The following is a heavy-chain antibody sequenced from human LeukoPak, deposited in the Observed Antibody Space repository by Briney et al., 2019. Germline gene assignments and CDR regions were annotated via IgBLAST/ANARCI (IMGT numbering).Heavy chain of an antibody. J-gene: IGHJ4*02. V-gene: IGHV1-2*02. D-gene: IGHD6-6*01. CDR2: INPNSGGT. CDR3: ARDAFIAATHDWSDY. Sequence: ASVKVSCKASGYTFTGYYMHWVRQAPGQGLEWIGWINPNSGGTNYAQKFQGRVTMTRDTSISTAYMELSRLRSDDTAVYYCARDAFIAATHDWSDYWGQGTLVTVSS. CDR1: GYTFTGYY.